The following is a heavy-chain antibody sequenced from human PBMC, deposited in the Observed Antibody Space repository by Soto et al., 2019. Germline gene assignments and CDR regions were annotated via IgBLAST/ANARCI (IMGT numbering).Heavy chain of an antibody. CDR3: AKDFYDFWSGYCGY. CDR2: ISGSGGST. J-gene: IGHJ4*02. V-gene: IGHV3-23*01. D-gene: IGHD3-3*01. CDR1: GFTFSSYA. Sequence: EVQLLESGGGLVQPGGSLRLSCAASGFTFSSYAMSWVCQAPGKGLEWVSAISGSGGSTYYADSVKGRFTISRDNSKNTLYLQMNSLRAEDTAVYYCAKDFYDFWSGYCGYWGQGTLVTVSS.